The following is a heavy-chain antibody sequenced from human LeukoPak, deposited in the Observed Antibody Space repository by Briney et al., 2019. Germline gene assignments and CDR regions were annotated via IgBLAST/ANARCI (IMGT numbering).Heavy chain of an antibody. J-gene: IGHJ4*02. D-gene: IGHD3-22*01. CDR3: ARDRAYYDSSGYYSSFDY. V-gene: IGHV1-69*13. CDR1: GDTFSSYA. CDR2: IIPIFGTA. Sequence: GASVKVSCKASGDTFSSYAISWVRQAPGQGLEWMGGIIPIFGTANYAQKFQGRVTITADESTSTAYMELSSLRSEDTAVYYCARDRAYYDSSGYYSSFDYWGQGTLVTVSS.